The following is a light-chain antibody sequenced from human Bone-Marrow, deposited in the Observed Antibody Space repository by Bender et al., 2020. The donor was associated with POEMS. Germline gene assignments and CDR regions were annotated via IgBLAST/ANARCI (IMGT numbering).Light chain of an antibody. Sequence: QSVLTQPPSASGTPGQRVTISCSGGSSNIGAHAVNWYQHLPGTAPKLLIYSSHRRPSEVPDRFSGSRSGTSDSLDISGLQSEDEADYYCAVWDDSLNGWVFGGGTKLTVL. CDR1: SSNIGAHA. J-gene: IGLJ3*02. CDR2: SSH. CDR3: AVWDDSLNGWV. V-gene: IGLV1-44*01.